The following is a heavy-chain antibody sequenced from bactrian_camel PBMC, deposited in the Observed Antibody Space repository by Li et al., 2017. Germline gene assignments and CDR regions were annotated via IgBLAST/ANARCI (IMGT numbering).Heavy chain of an antibody. J-gene: IGHJ4*01. CDR2: IANDGNT. V-gene: IGHV3S53*01. Sequence: HVQLVESGGGSVAAGESLRLSCVASANVYCMGWFRQVPGKGREGVATIANDGNTDYVDSVKGRFTISQDNAKNTMYLQMNSLKSEDTALYYCADGDSSLLPSTWGQGTQVTVS. D-gene: IGHD1*01. CDR1: ANVYC. CDR3: ADGDSSLLPST.